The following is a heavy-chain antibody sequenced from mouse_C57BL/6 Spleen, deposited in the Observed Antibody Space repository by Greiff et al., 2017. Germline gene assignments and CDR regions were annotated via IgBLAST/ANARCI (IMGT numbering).Heavy chain of an antibody. Sequence: QVQLKESGAELARPGASVKLSCKASGYTFTSYGISWVKQRTGQGLEWIGEIYPRSGNTYYNEKFKGKATLTADKSSSTAYMELRSLTSEDSAVYFCARGTPYYSNLDYWGQGTTLTVSS. CDR2: IYPRSGNT. J-gene: IGHJ2*01. CDR3: ARGTPYYSNLDY. V-gene: IGHV1-81*01. CDR1: GYTFTSYG. D-gene: IGHD2-5*01.